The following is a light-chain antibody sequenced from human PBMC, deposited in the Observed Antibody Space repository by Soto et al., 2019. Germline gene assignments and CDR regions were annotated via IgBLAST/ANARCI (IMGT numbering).Light chain of an antibody. CDR3: CSDAATNTFV. V-gene: IGLV2-11*01. CDR2: DVT. Sequence: QSALTQPRSVSGSLGQSVTISCTGTSSDIGGYHYVSWYQQHPGKAPQLIIYDVTKRPSGVPDRFSGSKSDNTASLTISGLQADDEADYFCCSDAATNTFVFGTGTKLTVL. J-gene: IGLJ1*01. CDR1: SSDIGGYHY.